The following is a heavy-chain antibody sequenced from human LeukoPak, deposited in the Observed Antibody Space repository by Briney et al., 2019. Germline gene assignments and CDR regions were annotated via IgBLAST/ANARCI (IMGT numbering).Heavy chain of an antibody. CDR1: GYTFTSYG. CDR3: ARDPRWSDEYGSGIYYFDY. V-gene: IGHV1-18*01. J-gene: IGHJ4*02. D-gene: IGHD3-10*01. CDR2: ISAYNGNT. Sequence: ASVKVSCKASGYTFTSYGISWVRQAPGQGLEWMGWISAYNGNTNYAQKLQGRVTMTTDTSTSTAYMELRSLRSDDTAVYYCARDPRWSDEYGSGIYYFDYWGQGTLVTVSS.